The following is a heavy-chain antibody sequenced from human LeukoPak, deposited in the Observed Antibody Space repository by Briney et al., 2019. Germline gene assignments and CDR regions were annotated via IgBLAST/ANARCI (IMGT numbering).Heavy chain of an antibody. D-gene: IGHD6-19*01. CDR3: ARDRTIAVAGMGYYYYMDV. J-gene: IGHJ6*03. Sequence: GGSLRLSCAASRFTFSSYWMSWVRQAPGKGLEWVANIKQDGSEKYYVDSVKGRFTISRDNAKNSLYLQMNSLRAEDTAVYYCARDRTIAVAGMGYYYYMDVWGKGTTVTVSS. V-gene: IGHV3-7*01. CDR2: IKQDGSEK. CDR1: RFTFSSYW.